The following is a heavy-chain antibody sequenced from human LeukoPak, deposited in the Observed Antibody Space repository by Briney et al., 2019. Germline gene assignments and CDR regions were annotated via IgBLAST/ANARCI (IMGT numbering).Heavy chain of an antibody. D-gene: IGHD3-16*01. Sequence: SETLSLTCTVSGGSISSYYWSWIRQPPGKGLEWIGYIYYSRSTNYNPSLKSRVTISVDTSKNQFSLKLSSVTAADTAVYYCAREKGLGAFDIWGQGTMVTVSS. V-gene: IGHV4-59*01. CDR1: GGSISSYY. CDR2: IYYSRST. CDR3: AREKGLGAFDI. J-gene: IGHJ3*02.